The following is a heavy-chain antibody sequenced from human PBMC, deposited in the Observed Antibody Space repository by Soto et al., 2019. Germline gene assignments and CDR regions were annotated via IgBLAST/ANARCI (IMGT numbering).Heavy chain of an antibody. Sequence: ASVKVSCKVSGNTLTDLSMHWVRQAPGKGREWMGGFHPEDGETIYAQKFQGRVTMTEDTSTDTAYMELSSLRSEDTAVYYCATAQSPEAFDVWGQGTMVTVSS. V-gene: IGHV1-24*01. CDR2: FHPEDGET. CDR1: GNTLTDLS. J-gene: IGHJ3*01. CDR3: ATAQSPEAFDV.